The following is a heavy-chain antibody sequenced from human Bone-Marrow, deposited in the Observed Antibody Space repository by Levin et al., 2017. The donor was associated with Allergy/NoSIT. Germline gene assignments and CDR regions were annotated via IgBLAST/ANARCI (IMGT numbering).Heavy chain of an antibody. J-gene: IGHJ5*02. Sequence: KSSETLSLTCTVSGGSISSYYWSWIRQPPGKGLEWIGYIYYSGSTNYNPSPKSRVTISVDTSKNQFSLILGSVTAADTAVYYCAGGALGCSSTSCYVNWFDPWGQGTLVTVSS. D-gene: IGHD2-2*01. CDR1: GGSISSYY. CDR2: IYYSGST. V-gene: IGHV4-59*01. CDR3: AGGALGCSSTSCYVNWFDP.